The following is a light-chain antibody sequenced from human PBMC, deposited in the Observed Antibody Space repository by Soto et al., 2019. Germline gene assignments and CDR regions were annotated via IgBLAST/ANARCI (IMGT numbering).Light chain of an antibody. J-gene: IGLJ2*01. CDR2: EVS. V-gene: IGLV2-14*01. Sequence: QSVLTQPASVSGSPGQSITISCTGTSSDVGGYDFVSWYQQHPGKAPKLMIYEVSNRPSGVSIRFSGSKSGNTASLTISGLQAEDEADYYCNSYTRDNIVLFGGGTKLTVL. CDR1: SSDVGGYDF. CDR3: NSYTRDNIVL.